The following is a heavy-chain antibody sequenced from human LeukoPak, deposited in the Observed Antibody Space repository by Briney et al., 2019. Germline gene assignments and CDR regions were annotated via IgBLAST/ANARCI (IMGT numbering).Heavy chain of an antibody. CDR3: AREWLYYDILTGYYTLDY. D-gene: IGHD3-9*01. CDR2: ISGSGGST. J-gene: IGHJ4*02. V-gene: IGHV3-23*01. CDR1: GFTFSSYA. Sequence: GGSLRLSCAASGFTFSSYAMSWVRQAPGKGLEWVSAISGSGGSTYYADSVKGRFTISRDNSKNTLYLQMNSLRAEDTAVYYCAREWLYYDILTGYYTLDYWGQGTLVTVSS.